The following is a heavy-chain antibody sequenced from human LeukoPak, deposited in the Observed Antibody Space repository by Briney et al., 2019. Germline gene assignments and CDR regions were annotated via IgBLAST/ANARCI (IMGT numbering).Heavy chain of an antibody. CDR2: IKPDGSEK. CDR3: VRGGTYWTVS. V-gene: IGHV3-7*01. Sequence: GGSLRLSCAASGFVFSASYMSWVRKAPGKGLEWVATIKPDGSEKYHVDSVNGRFTISRDNTNDSLFLQMNSLRVDDTAVYYCVRGGTYWTVSWGQGTLVKVS. J-gene: IGHJ5*01. CDR1: GFVFSASY.